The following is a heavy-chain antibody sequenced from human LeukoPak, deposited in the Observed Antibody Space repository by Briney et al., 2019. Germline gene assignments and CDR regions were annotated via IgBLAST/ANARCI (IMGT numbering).Heavy chain of an antibody. CDR3: ARIDNSGYPYFDY. V-gene: IGHV1-2*02. J-gene: IGHJ4*02. CDR2: INPNSGGT. D-gene: IGHD3-22*01. CDR1: VYSFTGYY. Sequence: GASVKVSCKASVYSFTGYYMYWVRQAPAQGLEWMGWINPNSGGTNYAQNFQGRVTMTRDTSISTAYMELSRLRSDDTAVYYCARIDNSGYPYFDYWGQGTLVTVSS.